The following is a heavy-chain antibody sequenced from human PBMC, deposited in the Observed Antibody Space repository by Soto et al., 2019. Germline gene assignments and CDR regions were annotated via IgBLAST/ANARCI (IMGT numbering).Heavy chain of an antibody. V-gene: IGHV3-15*07. CDR3: TTSYDFWSGYSTDV. Sequence: GGSLRLSCAASGFTFSNAWMNWVRQAPGKGLEWVGRIKSKTDGGTTDYAAPVKGRFTISRDDSKNTLYLQMNSLKTEDTVVYYCTTSYDFWSGYSTDVWGQGTTVTVSS. CDR1: GFTFSNAW. J-gene: IGHJ6*02. D-gene: IGHD3-3*01. CDR2: IKSKTDGGTT.